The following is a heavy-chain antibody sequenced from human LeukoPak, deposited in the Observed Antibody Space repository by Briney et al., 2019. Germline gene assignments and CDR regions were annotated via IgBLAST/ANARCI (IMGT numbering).Heavy chain of an antibody. D-gene: IGHD6-13*01. V-gene: IGHV3-7*03. CDR3: ARSLPYGTTWYGRSDF. CDR2: IRQDGDTK. Sequence: GGSLRLSCAASGFPFNAYWMTWVRQAPGKGLEWVANIRQDGDTKYYVDSVKGRFTISRDNAMNSLHLQMNSLRAEDTAIYYCARSLPYGTTWYGRSDFWGQGTLVTVSS. CDR1: GFPFNAYW. J-gene: IGHJ4*02.